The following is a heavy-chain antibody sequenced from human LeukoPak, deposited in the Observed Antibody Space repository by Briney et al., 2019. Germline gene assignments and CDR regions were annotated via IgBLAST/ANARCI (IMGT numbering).Heavy chain of an antibody. J-gene: IGHJ4*02. Sequence: PSETLSLTCTVSGGSISSYYWSWIRQPPGKGLEWIGYIYDSGITNYNPSLRSRVTISLDTSKSQFSLKVSSVTAADTAVYYCARIDTAMATFDYWGQGTLVTVSS. CDR3: ARIDTAMATFDY. CDR1: GGSISSYY. V-gene: IGHV4-59*01. CDR2: IYDSGIT. D-gene: IGHD5-18*01.